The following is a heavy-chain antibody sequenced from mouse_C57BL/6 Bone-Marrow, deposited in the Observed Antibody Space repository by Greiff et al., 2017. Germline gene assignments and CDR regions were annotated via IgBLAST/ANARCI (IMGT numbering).Heavy chain of an antibody. J-gene: IGHJ2*01. D-gene: IGHD1-1*01. CDR2: IHPNSGST. CDR3: ARGVPSVERYLDY. CDR1: GYTFTSYW. Sequence: VQLQQPGAELVKPGASVKLSCKASGYTFTSYWMHWVKQRPGQGLEWIGMIHPNSGSTNYNETFKSKATLTVDKSSSTAYMQLSSLTSEDSAVYYCARGVPSVERYLDYWGQGTTLTVSS. V-gene: IGHV1-64*01.